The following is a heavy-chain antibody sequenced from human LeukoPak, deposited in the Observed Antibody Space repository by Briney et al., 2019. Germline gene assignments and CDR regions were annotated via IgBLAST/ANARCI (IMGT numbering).Heavy chain of an antibody. CDR2: IYYSGST. J-gene: IGHJ4*02. CDR3: ARGSRRWLQLRGYFDY. Sequence: SETLSLTCTVSGGSISSSSYYWGWIRPPPGKGLGWGGSIYYSGSTYYHPSLKSRVTISVDTSKDQFSLKLSSVTAADTAVYYCARGSRRWLQLRGYFDYWGQGTLVTVSS. V-gene: IGHV4-39*01. D-gene: IGHD5-24*01. CDR1: GGSISSSSYY.